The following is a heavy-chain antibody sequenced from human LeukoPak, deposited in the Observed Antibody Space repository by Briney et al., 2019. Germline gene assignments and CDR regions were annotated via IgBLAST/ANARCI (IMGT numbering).Heavy chain of an antibody. D-gene: IGHD1-26*01. CDR1: GFTFSDDY. V-gene: IGHV3-11*01. Sequence: PGGSLRLSCAASGFTFSDDYMSWIRQAPGKGLEWVSYISSSGSTIYYTDSVKGRFTISRDNAKNSLYLQMDSLRAEDTAVYYCARDDIIVGAANWGQGTLVTVSS. CDR2: ISSSGSTI. CDR3: ARDDIIVGAAN. J-gene: IGHJ4*02.